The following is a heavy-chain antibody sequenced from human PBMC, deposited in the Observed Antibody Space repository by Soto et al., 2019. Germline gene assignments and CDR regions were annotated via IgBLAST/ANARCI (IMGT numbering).Heavy chain of an antibody. CDR2: IYWDGDK. CDR1: GFSLSTSGVG. CDR3: AHRGYASNFDY. D-gene: IGHD2-2*01. V-gene: IGHV2-5*02. J-gene: IGHJ4*02. Sequence: QITLKESGPPLVKPTQTLTLTCTFSGFSLSTSGVGVGWIRQPPGKALEWLALIYWDGDKRFSPSLKSRLTITKDTSKNQVVLTMTNMDPVDTATYYCAHRGYASNFDYWGQGTLVTVSS.